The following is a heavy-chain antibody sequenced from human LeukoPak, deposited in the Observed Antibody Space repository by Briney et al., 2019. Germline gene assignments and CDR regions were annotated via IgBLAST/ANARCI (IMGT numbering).Heavy chain of an antibody. CDR3: ARLQYDDFWSGSWRYYYSMDV. V-gene: IGHV3-7*01. J-gene: IGHJ6*03. CDR1: GFTFSGYW. CDR2: IKQDGREK. D-gene: IGHD3-3*01. Sequence: GGSLRLSCAASGFTFSGYWMSWVRQAPGKGLEWVAHIKQDGREKYYVDSVKGRFTISRDKAQKSLYMQMNRPRDEETAVSYCARLQYDDFWSGSWRYYYSMDVWGKGTTVTVSS.